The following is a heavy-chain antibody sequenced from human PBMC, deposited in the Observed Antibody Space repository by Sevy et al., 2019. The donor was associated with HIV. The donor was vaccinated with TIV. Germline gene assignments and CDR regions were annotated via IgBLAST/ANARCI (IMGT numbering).Heavy chain of an antibody. J-gene: IGHJ4*02. D-gene: IGHD1-20*01. CDR2: ISGSGGST. CDR1: GFTFNSNA. CDR3: TNRGVVIITGFDY. Sequence: GGSLRLSCAASGFTFNSNAMSWVRQAPGKGLERVSTISGSGGSTYYADSVKGRFTISRDNSKNTVYLQMNSLRAEDTAIYYCTNRGVVIITGFDYWSQGTLVTVSS. V-gene: IGHV3-23*01.